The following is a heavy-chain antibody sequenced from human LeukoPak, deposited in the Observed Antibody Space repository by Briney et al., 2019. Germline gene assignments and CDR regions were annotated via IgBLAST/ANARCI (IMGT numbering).Heavy chain of an antibody. D-gene: IGHD6-19*01. CDR2: IYTSGST. V-gene: IGHV4-4*07. Sequence: SETLSLTCTVSGGSISSYYWSWIRQPAEKGLEWIGRIYTSGSTNYNPSLKSRVTMSVDTSKNQFSLKLSSVTAADTAVYYCAREAVANYYYYMDVWGKGTTVTISS. J-gene: IGHJ6*03. CDR1: GGSISSYY. CDR3: AREAVANYYYYMDV.